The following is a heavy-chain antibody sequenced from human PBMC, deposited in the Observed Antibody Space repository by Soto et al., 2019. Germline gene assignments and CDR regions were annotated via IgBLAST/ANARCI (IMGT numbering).Heavy chain of an antibody. Sequence: QVQESGPGLVKPSETLSLTCTVSGGSISSYYWSWIRQPPGKGLEWIGYIYYSGGTNYNPSLKSRVTISVDTSKNQFSLKLSSVTAADTAVYYCARRYGGNFDYWGQGTLVTVSS. D-gene: IGHD1-26*01. CDR1: GGSISSYY. CDR3: ARRYGGNFDY. CDR2: IYYSGGT. J-gene: IGHJ4*02. V-gene: IGHV4-59*01.